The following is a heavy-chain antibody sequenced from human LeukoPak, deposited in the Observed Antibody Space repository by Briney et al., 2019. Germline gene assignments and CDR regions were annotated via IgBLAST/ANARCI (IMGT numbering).Heavy chain of an antibody. CDR1: GFTCSSYW. V-gene: IGHV3-74*01. Sequence: GGSLRLSWAASGFTCSSYWLHWVRQTPGKGLVWVSRINCDGTNTTYADSVKGRFTISRDNAKNTLNLQMNSLRVEDTAIYYCARGYSATYRIDYWGQGTLVTVSS. J-gene: IGHJ4*02. D-gene: IGHD1-26*01. CDR2: INCDGTNT. CDR3: ARGYSATYRIDY.